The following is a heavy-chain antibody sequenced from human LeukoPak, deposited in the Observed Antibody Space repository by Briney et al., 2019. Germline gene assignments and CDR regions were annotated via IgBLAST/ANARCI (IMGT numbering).Heavy chain of an antibody. J-gene: IGHJ5*02. CDR2: IYTSGST. CDR1: GGSISSYY. V-gene: IGHV4-4*07. D-gene: IGHD2-8*01. CDR3: ARNGRYNWFDP. Sequence: PSETLSLTCTFSGGSISSYYWSWIRQPAGKGLEWIGRIYTSGSTNYNPSLKSRVTMSVDTSKNQLSLKVSSVTAADTAVYYCARNGRYNWFDPWGQGTLVTVSS.